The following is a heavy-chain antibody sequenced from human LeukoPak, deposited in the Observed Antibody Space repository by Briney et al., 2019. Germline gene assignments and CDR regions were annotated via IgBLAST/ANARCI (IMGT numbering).Heavy chain of an antibody. Sequence: ASVKVSCKASGYTFTSYGISWVRQAPGQGLEWMGWISAYNGNTNYAQKLQGRVTMTTDTSTSTAYMELSSLRSEDTAVYYCARRITMVRGVISTTYYFDYWGQGTLVTVSS. CDR2: ISAYNGNT. J-gene: IGHJ4*02. V-gene: IGHV1-18*01. D-gene: IGHD3-10*01. CDR1: GYTFTSYG. CDR3: ARRITMVRGVISTTYYFDY.